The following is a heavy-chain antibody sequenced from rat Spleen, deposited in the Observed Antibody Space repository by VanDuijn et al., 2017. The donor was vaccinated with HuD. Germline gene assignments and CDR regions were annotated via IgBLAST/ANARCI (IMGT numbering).Heavy chain of an antibody. J-gene: IGHJ2*01. V-gene: IGHV5-20*01. CDR2: ISFDGSRT. CDR3: TTDKTNWADY. Sequence: EVQVVESGGGLVQPGRSLKVSCAASGFTFSNYDMAWVRQAPKEGLEWVASISFDGSRTYYQDSVKGRFTISRNNPKSTLYLQMDSLRSEDTATYYCTTDKTNWADYWGQGVMVTVSS. CDR1: GFTFSNYD. D-gene: IGHD5-1*01.